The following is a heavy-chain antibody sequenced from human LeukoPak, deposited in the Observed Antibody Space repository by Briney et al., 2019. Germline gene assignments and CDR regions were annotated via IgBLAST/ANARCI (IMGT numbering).Heavy chain of an antibody. D-gene: IGHD2-2*01. CDR2: IRAHNGDT. CDR3: ARGEFICTINTCYASALDS. Sequence: ASVKVSCKASGYTFTSYAISWVRQAPGHGLEWMGLIRAHNGDTNHAQQLQGRVTMTTDTSTRTAYMELRSLRSEDTAVYYCARGEFICTINTCYASALDSWGQGTLVTVSS. CDR1: GYTFTSYA. J-gene: IGHJ4*02. V-gene: IGHV1-18*01.